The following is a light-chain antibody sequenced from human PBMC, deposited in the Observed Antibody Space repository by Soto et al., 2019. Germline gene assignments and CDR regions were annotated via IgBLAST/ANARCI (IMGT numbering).Light chain of an antibody. Sequence: QSVLTQPASVSGSPGQSITISCTGTSSDVGGYNYVSWYQQHPGKAPKLMIYEVSNRPSGVSNRFSGSKSGNTASLTISGLXAEDEADYYCSSYTGSSTLYVFGTGTKVTVL. CDR1: SSDVGGYNY. J-gene: IGLJ1*01. V-gene: IGLV2-14*01. CDR2: EVS. CDR3: SSYTGSSTLYV.